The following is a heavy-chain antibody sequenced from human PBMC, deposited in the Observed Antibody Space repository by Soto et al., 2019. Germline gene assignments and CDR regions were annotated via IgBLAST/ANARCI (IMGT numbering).Heavy chain of an antibody. J-gene: IGHJ6*03. CDR3: ERRGGIAVAEAYYYYYYMDV. Sequence: QVQLVQSGAEVKKPGASVKVSCKASGYTFTSYDINWVRQATGQGLEWMGWMNPNSGNTGYAQKFQGRVTMTRNTSISTAYMELSSLRSEDTAVYYCERRGGIAVAEAYYYYYYMDVWGKGTTVTVSS. D-gene: IGHD6-19*01. CDR1: GYTFTSYD. CDR2: MNPNSGNT. V-gene: IGHV1-8*01.